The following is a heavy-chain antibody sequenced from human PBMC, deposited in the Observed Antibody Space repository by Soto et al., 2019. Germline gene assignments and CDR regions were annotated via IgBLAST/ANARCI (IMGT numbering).Heavy chain of an antibody. CDR1: GFTFSSYA. Sequence: LRLSCAASGFTFSSYAMHWVRQAPGKGLEWVAVISYDGSNKYYADSVKGRFTISRDNSKNTLYLQMNSLRAEDTAVYYCARPNPQTTVGDAFDIWGQGTMVTVSS. J-gene: IGHJ3*02. D-gene: IGHD4-17*01. CDR3: ARPNPQTTVGDAFDI. CDR2: ISYDGSNK. V-gene: IGHV3-30-3*01.